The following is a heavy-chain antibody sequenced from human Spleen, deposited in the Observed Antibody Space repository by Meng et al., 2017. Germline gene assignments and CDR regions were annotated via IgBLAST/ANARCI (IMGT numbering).Heavy chain of an antibody. CDR2: IYHSGST. CDR1: GGSISSSNW. Sequence: SETLSLTCAVSGGSISSSNWWSWVRQPPGKGLEWIGEIYHSGSTNYNPSLKSRVTLSVDTSKSQFSLKLSSVTAADTAVYYCARGRSDFYDSSGHPYYFDYWGQGTLVTVSS. D-gene: IGHD3-22*01. CDR3: ARGRSDFYDSSGHPYYFDY. V-gene: IGHV4-4*02. J-gene: IGHJ4*02.